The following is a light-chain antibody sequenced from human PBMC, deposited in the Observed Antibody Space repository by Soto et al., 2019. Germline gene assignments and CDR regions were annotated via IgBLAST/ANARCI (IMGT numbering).Light chain of an antibody. CDR3: CSYAGSATWV. CDR2: EVT. Sequence: QAASVSGSPGQSITISCTGTNSDVGNYNLVSWYQQHPGKAPKLMMYEVTKRPSGVSNRFSGSKSGNTASLTISGLQAEDEADYYCCSYAGSATWVFGGGTKVTVL. CDR1: NSDVGNYNL. J-gene: IGLJ3*02. V-gene: IGLV2-23*02.